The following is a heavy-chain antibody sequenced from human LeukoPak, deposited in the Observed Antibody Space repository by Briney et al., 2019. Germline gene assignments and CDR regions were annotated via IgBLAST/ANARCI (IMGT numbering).Heavy chain of an antibody. CDR3: TRESTITMVRGVIGPRRNYYYYYGMDV. V-gene: IGHV3-49*04. Sequence: GGSLRLSCTASGFTFGDYAMSWVRQAPGKGLEWVGFIRSKAYVGTTEYAASVKGRFTISSDDSKSIAYLQMNSLKTEDTAVYYCTRESTITMVRGVIGPRRNYYYYYGMDVWGKGTTVTVSS. D-gene: IGHD3-10*01. CDR2: IRSKAYVGTT. CDR1: GFTFGDYA. J-gene: IGHJ6*04.